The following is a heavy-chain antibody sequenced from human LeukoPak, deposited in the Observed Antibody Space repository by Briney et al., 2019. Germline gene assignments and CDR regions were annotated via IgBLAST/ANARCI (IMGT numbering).Heavy chain of an antibody. J-gene: IGHJ4*02. CDR1: GGSISSGGYY. Sequence: SETLSLTCTVSGGSISSGGYYWSWIRQHPGKGLEWIGYIYYSGSTYYNPSLKSRVTISVDTSKNQFSLKLSSVTAADTAMYYCARDSYYYDSSGPRAYYFDYWGQGTLVTVSS. V-gene: IGHV4-31*03. D-gene: IGHD3-22*01. CDR2: IYYSGST. CDR3: ARDSYYYDSSGPRAYYFDY.